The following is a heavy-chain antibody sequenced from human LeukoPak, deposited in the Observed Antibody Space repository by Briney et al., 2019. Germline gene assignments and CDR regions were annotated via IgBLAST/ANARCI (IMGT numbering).Heavy chain of an antibody. J-gene: IGHJ6*03. D-gene: IGHD3-10*01. CDR1: GGSSSSGSYY. V-gene: IGHV4-61*02. CDR3: ARERYYGFSMDV. Sequence: TSETLSLTCTVSGGSSSSGSYYWSWIRQPAGKGLEWIGRIYTSGSTNYNPSLKSRVTISVDTSKNQFSLKLSSVTAADTAVYYCARERYYGFSMDVWGKGTTVAVSS. CDR2: IYTSGST.